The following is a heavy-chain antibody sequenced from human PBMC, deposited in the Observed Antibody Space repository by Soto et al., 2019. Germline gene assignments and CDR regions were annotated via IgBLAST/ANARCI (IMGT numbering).Heavy chain of an antibody. CDR3: AKDVTGPGGS. J-gene: IGHJ1*01. Sequence: AASGFTFSSVWMHWVRQAPGGGLVWVSRLKSDGSSPSYADSVKGRFTISRDNDKNTLYLKMNSLRVEDTAVYYCAKDVTGPGGSWGQGTLVTVS. D-gene: IGHD3-10*01. CDR2: LKSDGSSP. CDR1: GFTFSSVW. V-gene: IGHV3-74*01.